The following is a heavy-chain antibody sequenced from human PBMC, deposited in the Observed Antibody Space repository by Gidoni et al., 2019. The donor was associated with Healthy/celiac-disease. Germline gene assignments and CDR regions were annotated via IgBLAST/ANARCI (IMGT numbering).Heavy chain of an antibody. CDR3: ARLEMATISRHRDFDY. Sequence: QVQLVQSGAEVKKPGSSVKVSCTASGGTFSSYAISWVRQAPGQGLEWMGRIIPILGIANYAQKFQGRVTITADKSTSTAYMELSSLRSEDTAVYYCARLEMATISRHRDFDYWGQGTLVTVSS. CDR2: IIPILGIA. D-gene: IGHD5-12*01. V-gene: IGHV1-69*04. J-gene: IGHJ4*02. CDR1: GGTFSSYA.